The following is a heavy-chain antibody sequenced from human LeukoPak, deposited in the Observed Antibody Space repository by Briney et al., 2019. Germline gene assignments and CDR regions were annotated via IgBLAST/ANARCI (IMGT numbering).Heavy chain of an antibody. CDR2: ISSSGSTT. V-gene: IGHV3-11*01. J-gene: IGHJ4*02. D-gene: IGHD3-22*01. Sequence: GGSLRLSCAASGFTFSDYYMSWIRQAPGKGLEWVSYISSSGSTTYYADSVKGRFTISRDNSKNTLYLQMNSLRAEDTAVYYCAKDARDSSGYYGYWGQGTLVTVSS. CDR3: AKDARDSSGYYGY. CDR1: GFTFSDYY.